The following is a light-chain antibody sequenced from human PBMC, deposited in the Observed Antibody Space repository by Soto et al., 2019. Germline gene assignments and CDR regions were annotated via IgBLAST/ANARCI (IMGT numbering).Light chain of an antibody. V-gene: IGKV3-20*01. Sequence: EIVLTQSPGTLSLSPGERATLSCRASQSVTSSYLAWYQQKPGQAPRLLIYGASSRATGIPDRFSGSGSGTDFTLTISRLEPEDFAVCYCQQYGSSPQTFGQGTKVEI. J-gene: IGKJ1*01. CDR1: QSVTSSY. CDR3: QQYGSSPQT. CDR2: GAS.